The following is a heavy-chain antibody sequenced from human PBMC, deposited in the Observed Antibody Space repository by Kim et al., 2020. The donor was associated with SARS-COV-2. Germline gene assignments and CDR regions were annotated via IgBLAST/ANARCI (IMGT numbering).Heavy chain of an antibody. CDR2: INSDGNTK. J-gene: IGHJ6*02. CDR1: ELTFSTYW. CDR3: VTEGVSYYGLDV. V-gene: IGHV3-74*01. Sequence: GGSLRLSCAASELTFSTYWVHWVRQAPGKGLVWVSRINSDGNTKTYADSVKGRCTVSRDNAKNTVYLQMNSLRAEDTAVSYCVTEGVSYYGLDVWGQGTT.